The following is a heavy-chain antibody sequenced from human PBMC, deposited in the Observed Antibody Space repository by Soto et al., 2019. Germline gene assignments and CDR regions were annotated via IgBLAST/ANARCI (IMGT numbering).Heavy chain of an antibody. CDR1: GFTFDDYA. CDR3: AKMGDFGVVTNYFDY. Sequence: QPGGSLRLSCAASGFTFDDYAMHWVRQAPGKGLEWVSGISWNSGSIGYADSVKGRFTISRDNAKNSLYLQMNSLRAEDTALYYCAKMGDFGVVTNYFDYWGQGTLVTVSS. CDR2: ISWNSGSI. D-gene: IGHD3-3*01. J-gene: IGHJ4*02. V-gene: IGHV3-9*01.